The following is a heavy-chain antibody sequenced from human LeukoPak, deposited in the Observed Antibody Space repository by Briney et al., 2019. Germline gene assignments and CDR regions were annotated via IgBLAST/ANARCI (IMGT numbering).Heavy chain of an antibody. CDR1: GFTFSSYG. CDR2: IRYDGSNK. Sequence: GGSLRLSCAASGFTFSSYGMHWVRQAPGKGLEWVAFIRYDGSNKYYADSVKGRFTISRDNSKNTLYLQMNSLRAEDTAVYYCAKDLYGDTDYPTPNWFDPWGQGTLVTVSS. D-gene: IGHD4-17*01. V-gene: IGHV3-30*02. J-gene: IGHJ5*02. CDR3: AKDLYGDTDYPTPNWFDP.